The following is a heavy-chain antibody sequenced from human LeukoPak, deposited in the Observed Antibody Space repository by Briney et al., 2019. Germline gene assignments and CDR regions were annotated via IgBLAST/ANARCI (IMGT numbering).Heavy chain of an antibody. Sequence: GGSLRLSCAASGFTFSSYWMSWVRQAPGKGLEWVANIKQDGSEKYYVDSVKGRFTISRDNAKNSLYLQMNSLRAEDTAVYYCARVVATTLGDYYYYYMDVWGKGTTVTVSS. D-gene: IGHD5-12*01. V-gene: IGHV3-7*01. CDR2: IKQDGSEK. CDR1: GFTFSSYW. J-gene: IGHJ6*03. CDR3: ARVVATTLGDYYYYYMDV.